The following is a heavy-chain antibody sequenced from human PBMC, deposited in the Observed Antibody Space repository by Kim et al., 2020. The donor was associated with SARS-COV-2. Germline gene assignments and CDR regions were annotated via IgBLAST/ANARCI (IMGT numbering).Heavy chain of an antibody. D-gene: IGHD6-13*01. V-gene: IGHV3-53*04. J-gene: IGHJ6*02. CDR3: ARDRGSSPRYYGMDV. Sequence: DCVKGRFTISRHNSKNTLYLQMNSLRAEDTAVYYCARDRGSSPRYYGMDVWGQGTTVTVSS.